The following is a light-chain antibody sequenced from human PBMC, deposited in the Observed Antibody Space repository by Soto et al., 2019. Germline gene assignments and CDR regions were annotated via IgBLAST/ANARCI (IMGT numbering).Light chain of an antibody. CDR2: KAS. Sequence: DIKMTQSPSTLSGSVGERVTITFRASQTISSWLAWYQQKPGKAPKLLIYKASTLKSGVPSRFSGSGSGTEFTLTISSLQPDDFATYYCQHYNSYSEAFGQGTKVDI. CDR3: QHYNSYSEA. J-gene: IGKJ1*01. V-gene: IGKV1-5*03. CDR1: QTISSW.